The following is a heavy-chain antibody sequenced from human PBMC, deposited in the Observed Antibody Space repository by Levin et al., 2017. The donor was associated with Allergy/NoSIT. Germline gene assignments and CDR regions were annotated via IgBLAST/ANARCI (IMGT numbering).Heavy chain of an antibody. Sequence: GESLKISCKASGYSFKICGISWVRQAPGQGLEWMGWINPYNGNTNYAQKFQGRVTMTTDTSTTTAYMELRSLRSDDTAVYFCARGDPYTSRWYWFDPWGQGTLVTVSS. V-gene: IGHV1-18*01. J-gene: IGHJ5*02. D-gene: IGHD6-13*01. CDR3: ARGDPYTSRWYWFDP. CDR2: INPYNGNT. CDR1: GYSFKICG.